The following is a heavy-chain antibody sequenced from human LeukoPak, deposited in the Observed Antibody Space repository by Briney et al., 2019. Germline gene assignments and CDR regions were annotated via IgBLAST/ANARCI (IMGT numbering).Heavy chain of an antibody. Sequence: GGSLRLSCAASGFTFSSYGMHWVRQAPGKGLEWVAVIWYDGSNKYYADSVKGRFTVSRDTSKNTLFLQMNSLRAEDTAVYYCAKVLRGVVVPYFDFWGQGTLVTVSS. D-gene: IGHD3-10*01. J-gene: IGHJ4*02. CDR3: AKVLRGVVVPYFDF. CDR1: GFTFSSYG. CDR2: IWYDGSNK. V-gene: IGHV3-33*06.